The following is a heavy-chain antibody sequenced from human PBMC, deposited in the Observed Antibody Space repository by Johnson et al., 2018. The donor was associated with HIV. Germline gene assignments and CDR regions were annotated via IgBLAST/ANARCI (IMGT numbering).Heavy chain of an antibody. J-gene: IGHJ3*02. V-gene: IGHV3-9*01. CDR3: TRAWEGYETLTGYYDAFDI. Sequence: VQLVESGGGLVQPGRSLRLSCAASGFTFDDYAMHWVRQAPGKGLEWVSGISWNSGSIGYADSVKGRFTISRDNAKNSLYLQMNSLRAEDTAVYYCTRAWEGYETLTGYYDAFDIWGPGTMVTVSS. CDR1: GFTFDDYA. CDR2: ISWNSGSI. D-gene: IGHD3-9*01.